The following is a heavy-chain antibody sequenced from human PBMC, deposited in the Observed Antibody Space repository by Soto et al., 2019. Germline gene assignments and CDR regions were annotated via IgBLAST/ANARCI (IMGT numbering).Heavy chain of an antibody. CDR2: IYYSGST. CDR1: GGSISSGGYY. CDR3: ARDQWEPGPGMDV. J-gene: IGHJ6*02. Sequence: PSETLSITCTVSGGSISSGGYYWSWIRQHPGKGLEWIGYIYYSGSTYYNPSLKSRVTISVDTSKNQFSLKLSSVTAADTAVYYCARDQWEPGPGMDVWGQGTTVTVSS. D-gene: IGHD1-26*01. V-gene: IGHV4-31*03.